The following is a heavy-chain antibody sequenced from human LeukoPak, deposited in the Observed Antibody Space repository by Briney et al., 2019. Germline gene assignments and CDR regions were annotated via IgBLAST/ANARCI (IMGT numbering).Heavy chain of an antibody. D-gene: IGHD3-9*01. Sequence: PSETLSLTCTVSGGSISGYYGSWIRQPPGKGLEWIAYFFYSGNTNYNPSLKSRVTISVDTSKNQFSLRLSSVTAADTAVYYCARGRYHFDYWGQGTLVTVSS. V-gene: IGHV4-59*01. CDR2: FFYSGNT. J-gene: IGHJ4*02. CDR1: GGSISGYY. CDR3: ARGRYHFDY.